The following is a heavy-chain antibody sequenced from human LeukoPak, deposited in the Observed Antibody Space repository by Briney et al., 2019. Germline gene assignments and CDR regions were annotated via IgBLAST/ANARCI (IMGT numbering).Heavy chain of an antibody. CDR2: INPNSGGT. J-gene: IGHJ6*04. V-gene: IGHV1-2*02. CDR1: GYTLTELS. D-gene: IGHD3-16*01. CDR3: ARDLSGAVLGV. Sequence: ASVKVSCKVSGYTLTELSMHWVRQAPGQGLEWMGWINPNSGGTNYAQKFQGRVTMTRDTSISTAYMELSRLRSDDTAVYYCARDLSGAVLGVWGKGTTVTISS.